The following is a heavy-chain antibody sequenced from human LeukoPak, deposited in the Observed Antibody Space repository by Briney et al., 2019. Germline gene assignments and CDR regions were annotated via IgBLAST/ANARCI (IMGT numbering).Heavy chain of an antibody. Sequence: SSETLSLTCTVTGGSISSYYWSWIRQPPGKGLEWIGYIYYSGSTNYNPSLKSRVTISVDTSKNQFSLKLSSVTAADTAVYYCARDYYDSSGFYPYDAFDIWGQGTMVTVSS. D-gene: IGHD3-22*01. V-gene: IGHV4-59*12. CDR2: IYYSGST. CDR3: ARDYYDSSGFYPYDAFDI. J-gene: IGHJ3*02. CDR1: GGSISSYY.